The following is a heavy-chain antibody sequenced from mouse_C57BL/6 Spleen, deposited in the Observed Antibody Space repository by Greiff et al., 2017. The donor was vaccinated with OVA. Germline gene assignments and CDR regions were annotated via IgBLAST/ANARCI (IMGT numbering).Heavy chain of an antibody. Sequence: VQLQQSGAELVKPGASVKISCKASGYAFSSYWMNWVKQRPGKGLEWIGQIYPGDGDTNYNGKFKGKATLTADKSSSTAYMQLSSLTSEDSAVYFCARTDYYGSSSNWYFDVWGTGTTVTVSS. V-gene: IGHV1-80*01. J-gene: IGHJ1*03. CDR3: ARTDYYGSSSNWYFDV. CDR2: IYPGDGDT. D-gene: IGHD1-1*01. CDR1: GYAFSSYW.